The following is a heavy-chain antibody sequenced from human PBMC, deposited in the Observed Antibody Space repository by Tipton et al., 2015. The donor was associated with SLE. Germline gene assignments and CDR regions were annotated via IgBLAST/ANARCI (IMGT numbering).Heavy chain of an antibody. J-gene: IGHJ6*02. Sequence: SLRLSCAASGFTLNNDWMHWVRQAPGKGLVWVSRIKPDGRTINYADVVKGRFTISRDSAENTLYLQMNSLRAEDTAVYYCARVLTPYYGMDVWGQGTTVTVSS. CDR2: IKPDGRTI. D-gene: IGHD3-9*01. CDR3: ARVLTPYYGMDV. V-gene: IGHV3-74*01. CDR1: GFTLNNDW.